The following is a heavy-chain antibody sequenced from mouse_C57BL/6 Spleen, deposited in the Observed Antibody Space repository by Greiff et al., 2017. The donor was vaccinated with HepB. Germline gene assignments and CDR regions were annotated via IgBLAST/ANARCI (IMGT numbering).Heavy chain of an antibody. CDR3: ARDGRGNYYAMDY. V-gene: IGHV1-61*01. J-gene: IGHJ4*01. Sequence: QVQLQQPGAELVRPGSSVKLSCKASGYTFTSYWMDWVKQRPGQGLEWIGNIYPSDSETHYNQKFKDKATLTVDKSSSTAYLQLSSLTSEDSAVYYCARDGRGNYYAMDYWGQGTSVTVSS. CDR1: GYTFTSYW. D-gene: IGHD2-1*01. CDR2: IYPSDSET.